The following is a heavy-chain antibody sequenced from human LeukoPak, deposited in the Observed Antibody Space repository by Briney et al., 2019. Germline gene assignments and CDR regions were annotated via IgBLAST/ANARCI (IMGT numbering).Heavy chain of an antibody. Sequence: PSETLSLTCTVSGGSISSSSYYWGWIRQPPGKGLEWIGSIYYSGSTYYNPSLKSRVTISVDTSKNQFSLKLSSVTAADTAVYCCARIFGNSDFDYWGQGTLVTVSS. V-gene: IGHV4-39*01. D-gene: IGHD4-23*01. CDR2: IYYSGST. CDR1: GGSISSSSYY. CDR3: ARIFGNSDFDY. J-gene: IGHJ4*02.